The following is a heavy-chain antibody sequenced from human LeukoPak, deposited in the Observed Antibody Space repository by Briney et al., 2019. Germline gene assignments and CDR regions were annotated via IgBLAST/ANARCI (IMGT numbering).Heavy chain of an antibody. CDR2: ISAYNGNT. CDR3: ARDLSSSRAFDY. D-gene: IGHD6-6*01. Sequence: HEASVKVSCKASGYTFTSYGISWVRQAPGQGLEWMGWISAYNGNTNYAQKFQGRVTITADKSTSTAYMELSSLRSEDTAVYYCARDLSSSRAFDYWGQGTLVTVSS. CDR1: GYTFTSYG. V-gene: IGHV1-18*01. J-gene: IGHJ4*02.